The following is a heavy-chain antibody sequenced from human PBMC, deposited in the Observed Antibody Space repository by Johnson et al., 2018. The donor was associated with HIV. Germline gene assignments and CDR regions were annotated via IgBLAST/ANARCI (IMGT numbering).Heavy chain of an antibody. D-gene: IGHD3-3*01. CDR2: ISYDSSYK. CDR3: ARDMIFGVAWSLGVSDAFDI. V-gene: IGHV3-30*04. CDR1: EFIFSSYT. Sequence: QVQLVESGGGVVQPGRSLRLSCAASEFIFSSYTMHWARQAPGKGLEWVAVISYDSSYKFYADSVKGRFTISRDNFKDTLYLQMNSLRPEDTAVYYCARDMIFGVAWSLGVSDAFDIWGQGTMVTVSS. J-gene: IGHJ3*02.